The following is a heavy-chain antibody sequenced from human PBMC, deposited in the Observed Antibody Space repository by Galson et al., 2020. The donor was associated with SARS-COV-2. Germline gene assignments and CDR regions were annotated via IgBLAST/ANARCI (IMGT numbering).Heavy chain of an antibody. D-gene: IGHD4-17*01. Sequence: GGSLRLSCAASGFTFNTAWISCARQAPGRGLEWVGRISRRTDGGTTDYSAPVKGRFSISRDDSKNTLHLQMNSLKTEDTAVYYCSTVTRNYGNYYCDSWGQGTLVTVSS. V-gene: IGHV3-15*01. CDR1: GFTFNTAW. CDR2: ISRRTDGGTT. J-gene: IGHJ4*02. CDR3: STVTRNYGNYYCDS.